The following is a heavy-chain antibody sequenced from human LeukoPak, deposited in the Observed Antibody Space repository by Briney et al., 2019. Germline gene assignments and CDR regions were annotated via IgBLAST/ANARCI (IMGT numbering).Heavy chain of an antibody. CDR1: GFTFSSYG. CDR2: ISYDGSNK. V-gene: IGHV3-30*03. CDR3: ARDLPYYYDSSGYIPYYGMDV. D-gene: IGHD3-22*01. Sequence: PGRSLRLSCAASGFTFSSYGMHWVRQAPGKGLEWVAVISYDGSNKYYADSVKGRFTISRDNSKNTLYLQMNSLRAEDTAVYYCARDLPYYYDSSGYIPYYGMDVWGQGTTVTVSS. J-gene: IGHJ6*02.